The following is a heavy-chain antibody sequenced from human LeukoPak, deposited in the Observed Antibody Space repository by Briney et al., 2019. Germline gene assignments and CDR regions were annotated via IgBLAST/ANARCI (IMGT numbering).Heavy chain of an antibody. CDR2: INPSSGGT. Sequence: ASVKVSCKASGYTFTGYYMHWMRQTPGQGLEWMGWINPSSGGTNYAQKFQGRVTMTRDTSISTAYMELSRLTSDDTAVYYCARDQARSRGYPSWGQGTLVTVSS. J-gene: IGHJ4*02. V-gene: IGHV1-2*02. D-gene: IGHD1-1*01. CDR3: ARDQARSRGYPS. CDR1: GYTFTGYY.